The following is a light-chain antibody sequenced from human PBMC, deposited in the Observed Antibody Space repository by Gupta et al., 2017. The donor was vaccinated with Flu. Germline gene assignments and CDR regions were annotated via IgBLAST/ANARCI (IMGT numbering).Light chain of an antibody. Sequence: GDRVTITCRAGQNIGRYLNWYQQISGRAPKVLISAASSLQGGVPSRFIGSGSGTDFTLTINGLQPEDFATYFCQQSYITPLTFGGGTKVAIK. CDR3: QQSYITPLT. CDR2: AAS. V-gene: IGKV1-39*01. CDR1: QNIGRY. J-gene: IGKJ4*01.